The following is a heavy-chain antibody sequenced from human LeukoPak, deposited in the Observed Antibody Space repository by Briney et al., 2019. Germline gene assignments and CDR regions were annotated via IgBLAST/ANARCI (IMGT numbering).Heavy chain of an antibody. CDR3: ARDGLSLPSDY. Sequence: ASVTVSCKAYGYTFSNYGITWVRQAPGQGLEWMGWISGYNGNTKYAQKLQGRLIMTTDTSTSTAYMELRSLRSDDTAVYYCARDGLSLPSDYWGRGTLVTVTS. CDR2: ISGYNGNT. J-gene: IGHJ4*02. V-gene: IGHV1-18*01. D-gene: IGHD3-16*02. CDR1: GYTFSNYG.